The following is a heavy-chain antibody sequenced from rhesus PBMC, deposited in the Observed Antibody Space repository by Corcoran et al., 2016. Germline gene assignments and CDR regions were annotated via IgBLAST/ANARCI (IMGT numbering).Heavy chain of an antibody. Sequence: QLQLQESGPGVVKPSETLSLTCAVSGGSISDSYRWSWIRQPPGKGLEWIGYIYGSSTSTNYNPSLKSRVTISKDTSKNQFSLKLSSVTAADTAVYYCARNSYGAAGHWGQGVLVTVSS. J-gene: IGHJ4*01. V-gene: IGHV4S10*01. D-gene: IGHD6S26*01. CDR2: IYGSSTST. CDR3: ARNSYGAAGH. CDR1: GGSISDSYR.